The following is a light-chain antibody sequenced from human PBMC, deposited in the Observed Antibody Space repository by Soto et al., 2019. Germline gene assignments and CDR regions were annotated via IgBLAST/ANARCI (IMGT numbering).Light chain of an antibody. J-gene: IGKJ1*01. CDR2: DAS. CDR3: QQRTNWPPWT. Sequence: EIVLTQAPSTLPLFQGERATLSCRASQSIGSSLAWYQQRPRQAPRLLIYDASKRATGIPARFSGSGSGTVFTLPIGSLEPEDFAFYYCQQRTNWPPWTFGQGTKVDTK. V-gene: IGKV3-11*01. CDR1: QSIGSS.